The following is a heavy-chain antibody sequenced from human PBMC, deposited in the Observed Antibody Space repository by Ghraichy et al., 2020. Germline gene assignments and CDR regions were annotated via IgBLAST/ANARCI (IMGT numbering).Heavy chain of an antibody. CDR2: IDWDDDK. J-gene: IGHJ4*02. D-gene: IGHD4-23*01. V-gene: IGHV2-70*11. CDR3: ARQLPYSSASAFDY. CDR1: GFLLSTSGMC. Sequence: SGPTLVKPTQTLTLTCTFSGFLLSTSGMCVSWIRQPPGKALEWLARIDWDDDKYYSTSLKTRLTISKDTSKNQVVLTMTNMDPVDTATYYCARQLPYSSASAFDYWGQGTLVTVSS.